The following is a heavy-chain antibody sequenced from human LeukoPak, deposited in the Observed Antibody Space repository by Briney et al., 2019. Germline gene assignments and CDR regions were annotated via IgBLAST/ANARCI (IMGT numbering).Heavy chain of an antibody. J-gene: IGHJ4*02. Sequence: GGSLRLSCAASGFTFNNYWMSWVRQAPGKGLEWVANIKQDGSEKYYVDSVKGRFTISRDNAKNSLYLQMNSLRAEDTAVYYCARAYYWGQGTLVTVSP. CDR1: GFTFNNYW. CDR3: ARAYY. CDR2: IKQDGSEK. V-gene: IGHV3-7*01.